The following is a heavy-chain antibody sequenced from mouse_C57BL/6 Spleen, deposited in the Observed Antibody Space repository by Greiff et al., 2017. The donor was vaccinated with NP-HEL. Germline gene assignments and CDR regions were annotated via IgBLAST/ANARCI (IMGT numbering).Heavy chain of an antibody. CDR1: GFSLTSYG. Sequence: VQGVESGPGLVQPSQSLSITCTVSGFSLTSYGVHWVRQSPGKGLEWLGVIWRGGSTDYNAAFMSRLSITKDNSKSQVFFKMNSLQADDTAIYYCAKGYSNPYYYAMDYWGQGTSVTVSS. CDR3: AKGYSNPYYYAMDY. J-gene: IGHJ4*01. CDR2: IWRGGST. D-gene: IGHD2-5*01. V-gene: IGHV2-5*01.